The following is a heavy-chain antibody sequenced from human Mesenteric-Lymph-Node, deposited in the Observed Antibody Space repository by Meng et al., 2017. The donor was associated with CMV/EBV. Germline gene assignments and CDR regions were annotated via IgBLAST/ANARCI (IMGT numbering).Heavy chain of an antibody. D-gene: IGHD5-24*01. Sequence: GESLKISCTASGFTLGAYPTSWVRQAPGKGLEWLGFIRGKAYSGTTEYAASVRGRFTISRDDSKSIVYLQMDSLKTEDTAVYYCTRDRTGWETATINIDYWGQGTLVTVSS. CDR3: TRDRTGWETATINIDY. J-gene: IGHJ4*02. CDR2: IRGKAYSGTT. V-gene: IGHV3-49*04. CDR1: GFTLGAYP.